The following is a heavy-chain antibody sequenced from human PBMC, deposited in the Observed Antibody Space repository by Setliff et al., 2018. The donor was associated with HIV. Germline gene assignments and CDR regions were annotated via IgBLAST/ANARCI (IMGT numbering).Heavy chain of an antibody. J-gene: IGHJ3*01. V-gene: IGHV4-34*01. CDR2: INHSGST. CDR3: ARVVATTRDAFDV. CDR1: GGSFRGYY. Sequence: PSETLSLTCAVYGGSFRGYYWSWIRRTPGKGLEWIGEINHSGSTNFNPSLKSRVTISVDMSKNQFSLKLSSVTAADTAVYYCARVVATTRDAFDVWGQGTMVTVSS. D-gene: IGHD5-12*01.